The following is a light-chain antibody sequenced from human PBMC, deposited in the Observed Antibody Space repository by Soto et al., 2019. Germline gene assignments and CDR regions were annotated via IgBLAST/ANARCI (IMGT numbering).Light chain of an antibody. J-gene: IGKJ2*01. V-gene: IGKV4-1*01. Sequence: IVVTQSPDSLAVSLGERATINCKSNRSVLSTSNYKNYLAWYQQKPSQPPKMLIYWASNRQSGVPDRFSGSGSATDFTLTISGLQAEDVAVYYCHQFYSSPYSFGQGTYPDIK. CDR3: HQFYSSPYS. CDR1: RSVLSTSNYKNY. CDR2: WAS.